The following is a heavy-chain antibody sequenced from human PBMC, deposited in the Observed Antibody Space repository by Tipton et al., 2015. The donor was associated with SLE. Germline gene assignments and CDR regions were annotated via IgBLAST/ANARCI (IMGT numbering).Heavy chain of an antibody. CDR1: GYTFTSFD. Sequence: QSGAEVKKPGASVKVSCKASGYTFTSFDINWIRQATGQGLEWMGWMNPNSGNTDYAQKFQGRVTMTRDTSITTAYMELRSLTSEDTAVYYCARVYGGNSDHWGQGTLVTVSS. D-gene: IGHD2/OR15-2a*01. CDR2: MNPNSGNT. J-gene: IGHJ4*02. CDR3: ARVYGGNSDH. V-gene: IGHV1-8*01.